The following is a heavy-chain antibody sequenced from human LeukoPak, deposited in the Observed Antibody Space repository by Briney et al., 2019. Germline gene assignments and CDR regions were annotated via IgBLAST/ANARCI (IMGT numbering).Heavy chain of an antibody. V-gene: IGHV4-59*01. CDR3: ARDSSGWSLDP. Sequence: SETLSLTCTVSGGSISGYYWSWIRQPPGKGLEWIGCIYCSGSTNYNPSLKSRVTISVVPSKNQFSLKLTSVTAADTAVYYCARDSSGWSLDPWGQGTLVTVSS. CDR1: GGSISGYY. CDR2: IYCSGST. D-gene: IGHD6-19*01. J-gene: IGHJ5*02.